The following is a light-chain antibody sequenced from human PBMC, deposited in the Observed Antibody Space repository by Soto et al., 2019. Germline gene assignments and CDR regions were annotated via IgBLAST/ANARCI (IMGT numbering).Light chain of an antibody. J-gene: IGKJ1*01. CDR3: QQYGSSVT. CDR1: QSVSINY. Sequence: EIVLTQAPCTLSLSPGERATLSCSTSQSVSINYLASYKQKLSKAPRLLIYGASNRANGIPDRLFGSGSGTDCPLTISKLEADNFVVYYCQQYGSSVTFGQGTKVDIK. CDR2: GAS. V-gene: IGKV3-20*01.